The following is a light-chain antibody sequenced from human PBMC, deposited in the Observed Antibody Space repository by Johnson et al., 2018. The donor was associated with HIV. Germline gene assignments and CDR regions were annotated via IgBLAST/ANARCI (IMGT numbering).Light chain of an antibody. CDR1: SSNIGNNY. Sequence: QLVLTQPPSVSAAPGQKVIISCSGSSSNIGNNYVSWYQQLPGTAPKLLIYENNKRPSGIPDRFSGSKSGTSATLGITGLQTGDEADDYCGTWDSSLSAGGVFGTGTKVTVL. J-gene: IGLJ1*01. CDR3: GTWDSSLSAGGV. CDR2: ENN. V-gene: IGLV1-51*02.